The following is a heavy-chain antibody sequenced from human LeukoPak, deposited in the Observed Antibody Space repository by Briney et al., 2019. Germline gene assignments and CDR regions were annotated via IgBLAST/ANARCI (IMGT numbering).Heavy chain of an antibody. J-gene: IGHJ5*02. V-gene: IGHV1-2*02. Sequence: ASVKVSCKASGYTFTGYYMHWVRQAPGQGVEWMGWINPNSGGTNYAQKFQGRVTMTRDTSISTAYMELSRLRSDDTAVYYCARDHGYSSSFFLPKNWFDPWGQGTLVTVSS. D-gene: IGHD6-13*01. CDR2: INPNSGGT. CDR1: GYTFTGYY. CDR3: ARDHGYSSSFFLPKNWFDP.